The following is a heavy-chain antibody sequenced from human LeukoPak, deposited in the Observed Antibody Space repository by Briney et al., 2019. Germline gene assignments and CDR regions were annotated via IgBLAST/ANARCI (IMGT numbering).Heavy chain of an antibody. J-gene: IGHJ6*02. CDR3: ARTPGIAVAGTGGYYYYGMDV. D-gene: IGHD6-19*01. CDR1: GGSISSYY. V-gene: IGHV4-59*12. CDR2: IYHSGST. Sequence: PSETLSLTCTVSGGSISSYYWSWIRQPPGKGLEWIGEIYHSGSTNYNPSLKSRVTISVDKSKNQFSLKLSSVTAADTAVYYCARTPGIAVAGTGGYYYYGMDVWGQGTTVTVSS.